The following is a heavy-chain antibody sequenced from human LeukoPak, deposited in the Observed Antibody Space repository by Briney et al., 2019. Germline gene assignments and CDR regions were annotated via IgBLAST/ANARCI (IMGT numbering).Heavy chain of an antibody. CDR1: GGSNSSYY. CDR2: IYYSGST. Sequence: SETLSLTRTVSGGSNSSYYWRWLRQPPGKRLEWIGYIYYSGSTNYKPSLKSRVTISVYTSKNQFSLKLSSVTAADTAVYYCARTRYSSGWSPTYGMDVWGQGTTVTVSS. CDR3: ARTRYSSGWSPTYGMDV. D-gene: IGHD6-19*01. V-gene: IGHV4-59*01. J-gene: IGHJ6*02.